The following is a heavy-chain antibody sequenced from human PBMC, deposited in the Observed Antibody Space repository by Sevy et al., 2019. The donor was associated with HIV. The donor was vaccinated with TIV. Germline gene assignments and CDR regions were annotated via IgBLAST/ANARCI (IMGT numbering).Heavy chain of an antibody. CDR1: GGSICSSSYY. D-gene: IGHD3-22*01. Sequence: LSLTCTVSGGSICSSSYYWGWIRQPPGKGLEWIGSIYYSGSSYYNPSLKSRVTISVDTSKNQFSLKLSSVTAADTAVYYCARHGSYDSTGKGAFDIWGQGTMVTVSS. J-gene: IGHJ3*02. V-gene: IGHV4-39*01. CDR3: ARHGSYDSTGKGAFDI. CDR2: IYYSGSS.